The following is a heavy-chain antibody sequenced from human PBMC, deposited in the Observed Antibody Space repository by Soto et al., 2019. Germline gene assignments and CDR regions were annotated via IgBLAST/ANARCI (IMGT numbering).Heavy chain of an antibody. V-gene: IGHV3-74*01. Sequence: PGGSLRLSWEASGFSFTSFFMHWVRQGPGKGLEWVSRISNDGTGTTYADSVQGRFTVSRDNSKTTVYLQMNRLRPEDTAVYFCVRDQDSRGYSVFNLWGQGTQVTVSS. CDR3: VRDQDSRGYSVFNL. CDR1: GFSFTSFF. J-gene: IGHJ5*02. CDR2: ISNDGTGT. D-gene: IGHD3-22*01.